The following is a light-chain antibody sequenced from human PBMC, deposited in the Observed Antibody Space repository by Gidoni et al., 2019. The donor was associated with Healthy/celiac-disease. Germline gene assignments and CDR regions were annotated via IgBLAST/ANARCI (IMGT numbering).Light chain of an antibody. J-gene: IGKJ2*01. CDR2: AAS. CDR1: QSISSY. CDR3: QQSYNTPYT. Sequence: DTQMTQSPSSLSVSVGDRVTITCRASQSISSYLNWYQQKPGKAPKLLIYAASSLQSGVPSRFSGSGSGTDFTLTISSLQPEDFATYYCQQSYNTPYTFGQGTKLEIK. V-gene: IGKV1-39*01.